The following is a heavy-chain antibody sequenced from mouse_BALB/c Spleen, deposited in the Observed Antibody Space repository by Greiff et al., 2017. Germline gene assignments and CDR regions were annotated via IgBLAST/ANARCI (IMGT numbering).Heavy chain of an antibody. V-gene: IGHV1-9*01. D-gene: IGHD1-1*01. J-gene: IGHJ1*01. Sequence: VQRVESGAELMKPGASVKISCKATGYTFSSYWIEWVKQRPGHGLEWIGEILPGSGSTNYNEKFKGKATFTADTSSNTAYMQLSSLTSEDSAVYYCARGSSYWYFDVWGAGTTVTVSS. CDR1: GYTFSSYW. CDR3: ARGSSYWYFDV. CDR2: ILPGSGST.